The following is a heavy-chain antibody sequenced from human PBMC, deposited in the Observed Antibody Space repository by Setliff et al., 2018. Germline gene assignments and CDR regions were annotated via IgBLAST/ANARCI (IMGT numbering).Heavy chain of an antibody. CDR3: ARDREGDGNYYMDV. CDR2: TNSDESSI. D-gene: IGHD1-1*01. V-gene: IGHV3-74*01. J-gene: IGHJ6*03. CDR1: GFTFSNYW. Sequence: GASVKVSCAASGFTFSNYWMHWVRQAPGKGLVWVSRTNSDESSITYADSVKGRFTISRDNAKNTVYLQMNSLRAEDTAVYYCARDREGDGNYYMDVWGKGTTVTVSS.